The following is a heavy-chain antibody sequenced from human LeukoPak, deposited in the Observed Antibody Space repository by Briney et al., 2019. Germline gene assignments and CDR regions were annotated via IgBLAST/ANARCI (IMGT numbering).Heavy chain of an antibody. V-gene: IGHV4-30-2*01. CDR2: IYHSGST. D-gene: IGHD3-10*01. CDR1: GGSISSGGYS. Sequence: SQTLSLTCTVSGGSISSGGYSWSWIRQPPGKGLEWIGYIYHSGSTYYNPSLKSRVTISVDRSKNQFSLKLSSVTAADTAVYYCARDGGYYGSGTFDYWGQGTLVTVSS. CDR3: ARDGGYYGSGTFDY. J-gene: IGHJ4*02.